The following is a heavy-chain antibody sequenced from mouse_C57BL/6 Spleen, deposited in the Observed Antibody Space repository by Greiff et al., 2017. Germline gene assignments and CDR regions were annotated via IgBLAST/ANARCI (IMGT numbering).Heavy chain of an antibody. Sequence: VQLQQPGAELVKPGASVKLSCKASGYTFTSYWMHWVKQRPGQGLEWIGMIHPNSGSTNYNEKFKSKATLTVDKSSSTAYMQLSSLTSEDSAVYYCARSRAAHALYYFDYWGQGTTLTVSS. CDR3: ARSRAAHALYYFDY. CDR2: IHPNSGST. V-gene: IGHV1-64*01. CDR1: GYTFTSYW. D-gene: IGHD3-2*02. J-gene: IGHJ2*01.